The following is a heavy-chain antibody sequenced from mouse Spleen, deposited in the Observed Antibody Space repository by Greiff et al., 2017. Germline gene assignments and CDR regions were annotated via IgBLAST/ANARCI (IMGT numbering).Heavy chain of an antibody. Sequence: QVQLKESGAELVRPGASVTLSCKASGYTFTDYEMHWVKQTPVHGLEWIGAIDPETGGTAYNQKFKGKAILTADKSSSTAYMELRSLTSEDSAVYYCTYYRYDEFAYWGQGTLVTVSA. CDR3: TYYRYDEFAY. J-gene: IGHJ3*01. CDR1: GYTFTDYE. D-gene: IGHD2-14*01. V-gene: IGHV1-15*01. CDR2: IDPETGGT.